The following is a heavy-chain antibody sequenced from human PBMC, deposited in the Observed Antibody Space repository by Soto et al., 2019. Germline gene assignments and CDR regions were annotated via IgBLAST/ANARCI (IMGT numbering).Heavy chain of an antibody. D-gene: IGHD2-2*01. CDR2: IKYSGHT. V-gene: IGHV4-39*01. Sequence: QLQLQESGPGLVKPSETLSLTCTVSGGSISSISYYWGWIRQPSGKGLEWIGSIKYSGHTFYNPSLKSRVTMSVDTSKNQFSLRLSSVTAAETAVSYCAMVDIAVVPSTTFDYWGQGTLVTVSS. CDR3: AMVDIAVVPSTTFDY. CDR1: GGSISSISYY. J-gene: IGHJ4*02.